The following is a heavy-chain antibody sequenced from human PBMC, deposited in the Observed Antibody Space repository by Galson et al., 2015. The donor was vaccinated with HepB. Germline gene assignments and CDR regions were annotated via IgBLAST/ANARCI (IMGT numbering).Heavy chain of an antibody. CDR1: GYTFTSYA. CDR2: INTNTGNP. Sequence: SVKVSCKASGYTFTSYAMNWVRQAPGQGLEWMGWINTNTGNPTYAQGFTGRFVFSLDTSVSTAYLQISSLKAEDTAVYYCARGAPNYDILTGLFDYWGQGTLVTVSS. V-gene: IGHV7-4-1*02. D-gene: IGHD3-9*01. J-gene: IGHJ4*02. CDR3: ARGAPNYDILTGLFDY.